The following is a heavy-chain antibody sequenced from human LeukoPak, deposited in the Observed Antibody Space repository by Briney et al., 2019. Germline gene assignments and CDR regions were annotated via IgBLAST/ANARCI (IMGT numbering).Heavy chain of an antibody. Sequence: PSETLSLTCAVYGGSFSGYYWSWIRQPPGKGLEWIGEINHSGSTNYNPSLKSRVTISVDTSKNQFSLKLSSVTAADTAVYYCARGREVLYCYYGMDVWGQGTTVTVSS. CDR3: ARGREVLYCYYGMDV. CDR1: GGSFSGYY. D-gene: IGHD1-26*01. CDR2: INHSGST. V-gene: IGHV4-34*01. J-gene: IGHJ6*02.